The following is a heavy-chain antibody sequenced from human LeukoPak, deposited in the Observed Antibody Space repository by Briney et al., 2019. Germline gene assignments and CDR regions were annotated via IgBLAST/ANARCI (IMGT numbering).Heavy chain of an antibody. CDR3: ARVLSSSGYYAPFDY. Sequence: PSETLSLTCTVSGGSISSYYWSWIRQPPGKGLEWIGYIYYSGSTNYNPSLKSRVTISVDTSKNQFSLKLSSVTAADTAVYYCARVLSSSGYYAPFDYWGQGTLVTVSS. V-gene: IGHV4-59*12. CDR2: IYYSGST. D-gene: IGHD3-22*01. J-gene: IGHJ4*02. CDR1: GGSISSYY.